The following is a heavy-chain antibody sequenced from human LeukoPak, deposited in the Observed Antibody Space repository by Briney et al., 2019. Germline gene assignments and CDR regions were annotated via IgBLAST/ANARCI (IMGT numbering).Heavy chain of an antibody. Sequence: GASVKVSYKASGYTFTSHDINWVRQATGQGLEWMGWISAYNGNTNYAQKLQGRVTMTTDTSTSTAYMELRSLRSDDTAVYYCAVDIRRNTFGYWGQGTLVTVSS. D-gene: IGHD2-2*03. V-gene: IGHV1-18*01. CDR3: AVDIRRNTFGY. CDR1: GYTFTSHD. J-gene: IGHJ4*02. CDR2: ISAYNGNT.